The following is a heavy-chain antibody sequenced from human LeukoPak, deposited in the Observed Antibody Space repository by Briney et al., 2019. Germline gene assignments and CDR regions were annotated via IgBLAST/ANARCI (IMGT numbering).Heavy chain of an antibody. D-gene: IGHD3/OR15-3a*01. CDR2: IIPILGIA. CDR1: GGTFSSYA. CDR3: ARWKRLVIKPYYYYGMDV. V-gene: IGHV1-69*04. J-gene: IGHJ6*02. Sequence: VASVKVSCKASGGTFSSYAISWVRQAPGQGLEWMGRIIPILGIANYAQKFQGRVTITADKSTSTAYMELSSLRSEDAAVYYCARWKRLVIKPYYYYGMDVWGQGTTVTVSS.